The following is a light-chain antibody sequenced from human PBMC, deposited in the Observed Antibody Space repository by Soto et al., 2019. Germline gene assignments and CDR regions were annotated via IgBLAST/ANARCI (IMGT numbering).Light chain of an antibody. J-gene: IGKJ1*01. Sequence: IVLTQSPGTLSLSPGERATLSCGASQSVSNNYLAWYQQKPGQAPRLLIYGASNRATGIPDRFSGSGSGTDFTLTISRLEPEDFAVYYCQQYGSSGTFGQGTKVEIK. V-gene: IGKV3-20*01. CDR2: GAS. CDR3: QQYGSSGT. CDR1: QSVSNNY.